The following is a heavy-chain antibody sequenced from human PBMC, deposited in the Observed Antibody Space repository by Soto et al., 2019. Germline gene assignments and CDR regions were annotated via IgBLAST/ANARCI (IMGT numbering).Heavy chain of an antibody. D-gene: IGHD6-19*01. CDR3: AGVQQWLAVSWYFDL. CDR1: GGTFSSYA. Sequence: QVQLVQSGAEVKKPGSSVKVSCKASGGTFSSYAISWVRQAPGQGLEWMGGIIPIFATANYAQKFQGRVTITADESTSTAYMELSSLRSEDTAVYYCAGVQQWLAVSWYFDLWGRGTLVTVSS. V-gene: IGHV1-69*12. J-gene: IGHJ2*01. CDR2: IIPIFATA.